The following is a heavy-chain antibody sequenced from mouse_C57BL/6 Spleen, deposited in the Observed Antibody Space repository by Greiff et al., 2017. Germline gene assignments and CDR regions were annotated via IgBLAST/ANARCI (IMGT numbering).Heavy chain of an antibody. V-gene: IGHV15-2*01. CDR3: ARGDAQAWFAY. CDR1: DSEVFPIAY. Sequence: QVQLQQSGSELRSPGASVKLSCKAFDSEVFPIAYMSWVRQKPGHGFEWIGVVLPSIGRTIYGEKFEDKATMDADTRYNTAYLVLNSLASEDSAIYYCARGDAQAWFAYWGQGTLVTVSA. J-gene: IGHJ3*01. CDR2: VLPSIGRT.